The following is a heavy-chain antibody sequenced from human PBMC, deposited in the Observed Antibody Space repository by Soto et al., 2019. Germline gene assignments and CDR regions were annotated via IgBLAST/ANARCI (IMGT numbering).Heavy chain of an antibody. D-gene: IGHD2-2*01. CDR2: IIPIFGTA. CDR3: ARSGIVVVPAAKLYRMDV. V-gene: IGHV1-69*13. CDR1: GGTFSSYA. Sequence: ASVKVSCKASGGTFSSYAISWVRQAPGQGLEWMGGIIPIFGTANYAQKFQGRVTITADESTSTAYMELSSLRSEDTAVYYCARSGIVVVPAAKLYRMDVWGQGTTVTVSS. J-gene: IGHJ6*02.